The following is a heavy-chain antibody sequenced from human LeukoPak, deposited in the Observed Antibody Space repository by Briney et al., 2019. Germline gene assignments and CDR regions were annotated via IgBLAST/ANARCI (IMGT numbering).Heavy chain of an antibody. CDR2: INWDATRT. D-gene: IGHD3-10*01. Sequence: GGSLRLSCAASGFTFGDYAMQWVRQAPGKGLEWVSLINWDATRTYYADSVKGRFTISRDDSKNSLSLQMNSLRPEDTALYYCAKERRGYYMDVWGKGTTVTVSS. J-gene: IGHJ6*03. CDR1: GFTFGDYA. V-gene: IGHV3-43D*04. CDR3: AKERRGYYMDV.